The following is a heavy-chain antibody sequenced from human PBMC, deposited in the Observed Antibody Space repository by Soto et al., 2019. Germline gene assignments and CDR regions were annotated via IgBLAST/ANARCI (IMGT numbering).Heavy chain of an antibody. V-gene: IGHV3-48*02. J-gene: IGHJ4*02. D-gene: IGHD5-12*01. CDR2: ISSSSSTI. CDR1: GFTFSSYS. CDR3: ARGSRATIQGIVY. Sequence: EVQLVESGGGLVQPGGSLRLSCAASGFTFSSYSMNWVRQAPGKGLEWVSYISSSSSTIYYADSVKGRFTISRDNAKNSLYLQMNSLRDEDTAVYYWARGSRATIQGIVYWGQGTLVTVSS.